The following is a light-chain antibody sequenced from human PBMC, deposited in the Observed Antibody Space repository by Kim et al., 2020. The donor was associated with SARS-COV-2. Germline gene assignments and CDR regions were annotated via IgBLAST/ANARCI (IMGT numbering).Light chain of an antibody. CDR2: DVF. J-gene: IGLJ1*01. CDR1: SSDVSAYNY. CDR3: TSYTRSSTYV. V-gene: IGLV2-14*03. Sequence: QSALTQPASVYGSPGQSITISCTGTSSDVSAYNYVSWNQQHPGKAPKLMIYDVFKRPSGVSNRFSGSKSGNTASLTISGLQTEDEADYYCTSYTRSSTYVFGTGTKVTVL.